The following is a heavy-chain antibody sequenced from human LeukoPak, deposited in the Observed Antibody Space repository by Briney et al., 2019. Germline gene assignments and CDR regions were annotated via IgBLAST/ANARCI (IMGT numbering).Heavy chain of an antibody. V-gene: IGHV4-59*08. J-gene: IGHJ4*02. CDR3: ARLDCVLEGCYNH. CDR2: VSADGTT. CDR1: GDSVTSSY. Sequence: PSETLSLTCSVSGDSVTSSYWNWIRQPPGKGLEWIGYVSADGTTNYSPSLRSRLIMSVDTAKNDISLILMSVTAADTAIYYCARLDCVLEGCYNHWGRGIQVTVAS. D-gene: IGHD2-15*01.